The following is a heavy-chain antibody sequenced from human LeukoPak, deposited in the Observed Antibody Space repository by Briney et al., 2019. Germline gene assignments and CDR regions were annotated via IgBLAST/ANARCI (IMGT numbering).Heavy chain of an antibody. D-gene: IGHD2-21*02. CDR1: GFTFSSYW. CDR3: ARDGTYCGGDCYFGY. V-gene: IGHV3-48*01. Sequence: GGSLGLSCAASGFTFSSYWMNWARQAPGKGLEWVSYISSSSSTIYYADSVKGRFTISRDNAKNSLYLQMNSLRAEDTAVYYCARDGTYCGGDCYFGYWGQGTLVTVSS. CDR2: ISSSSSTI. J-gene: IGHJ4*02.